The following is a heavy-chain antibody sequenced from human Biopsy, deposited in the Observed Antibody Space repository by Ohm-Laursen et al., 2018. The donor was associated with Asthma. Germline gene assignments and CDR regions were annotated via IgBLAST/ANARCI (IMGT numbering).Heavy chain of an antibody. J-gene: IGHJ5*02. D-gene: IGHD2-15*01. Sequence: TLSLTCSVYGGSISSFYWSWIRQSPEKGLEWVGYVYWTGSTNYNPSLKSRVTMSLDTSKNQFSLRLTSVTPADTAVYYCARLADCSGGACYSYGWFDPWGQGTRVTVSS. CDR1: GGSISSFY. CDR3: ARLADCSGGACYSYGWFDP. V-gene: IGHV4-59*01. CDR2: VYWTGST.